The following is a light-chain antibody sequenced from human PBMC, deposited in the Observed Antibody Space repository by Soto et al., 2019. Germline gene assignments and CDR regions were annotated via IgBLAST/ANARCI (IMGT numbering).Light chain of an antibody. CDR2: DAS. CDR3: QQYNVYWS. J-gene: IGKJ1*01. Sequence: DIQMTQSPSTLSASVGDRVSITCRASQNIDDWLAWYQQKPGKAPKFLIYDASTLTSGVPSRFSGSRSGTEFTLTISSLQPDDFATYYCQQYNVYWSFGQGTKVDIK. CDR1: QNIDDW. V-gene: IGKV1-5*01.